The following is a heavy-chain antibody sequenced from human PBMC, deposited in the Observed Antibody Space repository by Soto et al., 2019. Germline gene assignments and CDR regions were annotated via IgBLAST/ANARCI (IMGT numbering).Heavy chain of an antibody. CDR3: ARLTGTTGRYNWFDP. CDR2: IDPSDSYT. V-gene: IGHV5-10-1*01. D-gene: IGHD1-7*01. Sequence: GESLKISCKGSGYSFTSYWISWVRQMPGKGLEWMGRIDPSDSYTNYSPSFQGHVTISADKSISTAYLQWSSLKASDTAMYYCARLTGTTGRYNWFDPWGQGSLVTAPQ. CDR1: GYSFTSYW. J-gene: IGHJ5*02.